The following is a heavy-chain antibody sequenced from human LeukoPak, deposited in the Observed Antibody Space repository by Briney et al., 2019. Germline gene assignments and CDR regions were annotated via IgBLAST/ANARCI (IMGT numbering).Heavy chain of an antibody. D-gene: IGHD2-8*02. CDR1: GGSISSYY. CDR3: ARHEGGVPYYYYMDV. Sequence: PSETLSLTCTVSGGSISSYYWSWIRQPPGKGLEWIGYIYYSGSTNYNPSLKSRVTISVDTSKNQFSLKLSSVTTADTAVYYCARHEGGVPYYYYMDVWGKGTTVTVSS. J-gene: IGHJ6*03. V-gene: IGHV4-59*08. CDR2: IYYSGST.